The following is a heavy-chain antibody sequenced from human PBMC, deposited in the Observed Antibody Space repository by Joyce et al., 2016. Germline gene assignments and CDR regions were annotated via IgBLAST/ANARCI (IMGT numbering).Heavy chain of an antibody. CDR1: GFSFSSYG. V-gene: IGHV3-33*01. J-gene: IGHJ6*02. CDR2: IVYDATKK. Sequence: QAQLVESGGGVAQPGKSLRLSCAGSGFSFSSYGMHWVRQAPGKGLEWLAVIVYDATKKYYADAVKGRFAISRDNSKKTLYLQLNSLRAEDTAVYYCARDLTGSYYYGLDVWGQGTTVTVSS. D-gene: IGHD2-8*02. CDR3: ARDLTGSYYYGLDV.